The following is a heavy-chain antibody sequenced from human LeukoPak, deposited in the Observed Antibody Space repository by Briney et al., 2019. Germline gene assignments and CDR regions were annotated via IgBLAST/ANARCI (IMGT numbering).Heavy chain of an antibody. CDR1: GLTFSTYW. CDR2: VKHDGSEK. Sequence: PGGSLRLSCAVSGLTFSTYWMSWVRQAPGQGLEWVANVKHDGSEKYYVDSVKGRFTISRDNAKNSLFLQMNSLRDEDTAVYYCARPERGYSFGSDAFDVWGQGTMVTVSS. J-gene: IGHJ3*01. V-gene: IGHV3-7*03. D-gene: IGHD5-18*01. CDR3: ARPERGYSFGSDAFDV.